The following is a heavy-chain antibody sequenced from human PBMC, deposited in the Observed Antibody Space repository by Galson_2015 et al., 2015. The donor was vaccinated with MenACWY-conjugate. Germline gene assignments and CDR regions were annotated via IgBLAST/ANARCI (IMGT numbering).Heavy chain of an antibody. D-gene: IGHD6-13*01. CDR2: IDPTDSYT. CDR3: ARHKCTWYFED. CDR1: GSSFTSYY. Sequence: QYGAEETKRGESLRISCTGSGSSFTSYYISWVRQMPGKGLEWMGRIDPTDSYTNYSPSVQCHVTISAAKSVNTAYLQWSSLKASDTSLYYCARHKCTWYFEDWGQGTRVTVSS. J-gene: IGHJ4*02. V-gene: IGHV5-10-1*01.